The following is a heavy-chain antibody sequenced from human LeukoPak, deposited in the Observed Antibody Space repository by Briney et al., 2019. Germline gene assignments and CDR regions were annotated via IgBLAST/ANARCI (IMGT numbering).Heavy chain of an antibody. CDR1: GFTFSSYA. Sequence: PGGSLRLSCAASGFTFSSYAMSWVRQAPGKGLEWVSYISSSSSTIYYADSVKGRFTISRDNAKNSLYLQMNSLRAEDTAVYYCARDWDRSMNLGGCDAFDIWGQGTMVTVSS. CDR3: ARDWDRSMNLGGCDAFDI. CDR2: ISSSSSTI. V-gene: IGHV3-48*01. J-gene: IGHJ3*02. D-gene: IGHD2/OR15-2a*01.